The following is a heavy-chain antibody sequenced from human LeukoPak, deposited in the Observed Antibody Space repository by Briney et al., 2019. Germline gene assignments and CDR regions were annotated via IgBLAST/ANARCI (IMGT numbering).Heavy chain of an antibody. CDR3: ARDKSSGYYYFDY. V-gene: IGHV3-23*01. CDR1: GFTFSSYA. D-gene: IGHD3-22*01. CDR2: INTPGGST. Sequence: GGSLRLSCAASGFTFSSYAMSWVRQAPGKGLEWVSAINTPGGSTYYADSVKGRFTISRDNSKDTLYLQMNSLRAEDTALYYCARDKSSGYYYFDYWGQGTLVTVSS. J-gene: IGHJ4*02.